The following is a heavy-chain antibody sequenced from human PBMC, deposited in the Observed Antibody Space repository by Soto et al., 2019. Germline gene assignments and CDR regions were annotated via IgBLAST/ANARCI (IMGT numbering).Heavy chain of an antibody. CDR2: IYYSGST. Sequence: PSETLSLTCTVSGGSISSYYWSWIRQPPGKGLEWIGYIYYSGSTNYNPSLKSRVTISVDTSKNQFSLKLSSVTAADTAVYYCARGGFVDTAMGPFDYWGQGTLVTVSS. CDR1: GGSISSYY. J-gene: IGHJ4*02. V-gene: IGHV4-59*01. D-gene: IGHD5-18*01. CDR3: ARGGFVDTAMGPFDY.